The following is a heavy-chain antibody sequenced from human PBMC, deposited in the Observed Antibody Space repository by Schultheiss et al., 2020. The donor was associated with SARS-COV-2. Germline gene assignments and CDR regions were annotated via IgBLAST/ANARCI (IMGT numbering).Heavy chain of an antibody. CDR1: GFTFSDAW. Sequence: GGSLRLSCTASGFTFSDAWMTWVRQAPGKGLEWVAVISYDGSNKYYADSVKGRFTISRDNSKNTLYVQMNSLRAEDTAVYYCARVSGDYHDYWGQGTLVTVSS. CDR3: ARVSGDYHDY. D-gene: IGHD4-17*01. J-gene: IGHJ4*02. CDR2: ISYDGSNK. V-gene: IGHV3-30-3*01.